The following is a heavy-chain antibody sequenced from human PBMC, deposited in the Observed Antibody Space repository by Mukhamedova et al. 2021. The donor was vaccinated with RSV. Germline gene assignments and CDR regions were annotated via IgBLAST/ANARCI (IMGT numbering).Heavy chain of an antibody. Sequence: FQGRVTITADESTSTAYMELSSLRSEDTAVYYCARRIKEKYQLLYNAFDIWGQGTMVTVSS. CDR3: ARRIKEKYQLLYNAFDI. V-gene: IGHV1-69*01. D-gene: IGHD2-2*02. J-gene: IGHJ3*02.